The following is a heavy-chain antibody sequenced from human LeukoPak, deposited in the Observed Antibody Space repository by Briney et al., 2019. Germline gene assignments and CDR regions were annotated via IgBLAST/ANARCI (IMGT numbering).Heavy chain of an antibody. J-gene: IGHJ4*02. CDR2: INHSGST. CDR1: GGSFSGYY. CDR3: ARGGAKYYDILTGYLFDY. D-gene: IGHD3-9*01. V-gene: IGHV4-34*01. Sequence: SETLSLTCAVYGGSFSGYYWSWIRKPPGKGLEGFGEINHSGSTNYNPSLKSRVTISVDTSKNQFSLKLSSVTAADTAVYYCARGGAKYYDILTGYLFDYWGQGTLVTVSS.